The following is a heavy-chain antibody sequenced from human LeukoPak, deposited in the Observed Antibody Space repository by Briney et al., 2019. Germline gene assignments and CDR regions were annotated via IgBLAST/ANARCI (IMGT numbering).Heavy chain of an antibody. Sequence: GGSLRLSCAASGFTFSSYWMHWVRQAPGKGLEWVSVIYSGGSTYYADSVKGRFTISRDNSKNTLYLQMNSLRAEDTAVYYCARDLGSWGQGTLVTVSS. V-gene: IGHV3-53*01. CDR3: ARDLGS. J-gene: IGHJ5*01. CDR1: GFTFSSYW. CDR2: IYSGGST.